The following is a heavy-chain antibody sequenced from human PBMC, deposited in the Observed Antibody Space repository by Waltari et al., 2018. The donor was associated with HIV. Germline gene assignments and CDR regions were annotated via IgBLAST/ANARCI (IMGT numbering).Heavy chain of an antibody. CDR1: GFTFTGYY. CDR2: TNTKNGSI. D-gene: IGHD2-15*01. CDR3: ARDRGGGAVWSDP. J-gene: IGHJ5*02. V-gene: IGHV1-2*06. Sequence: QVQLVQSGAEVQTPGASVTVSGKASGFTFTGYYIQWVRQAPGQALEWLGRTNTKNGSIDHAGRFHDRVTITRDTSISSSYIERSMLRGDDTSVYFCARDRGGGAVWSDPLCQGTLVTVSS.